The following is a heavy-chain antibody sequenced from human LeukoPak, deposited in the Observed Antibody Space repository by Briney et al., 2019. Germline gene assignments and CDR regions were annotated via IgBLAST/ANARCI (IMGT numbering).Heavy chain of an antibody. V-gene: IGHV4-59*01. J-gene: IGHJ3*02. D-gene: IGHD3-3*01. CDR1: GGSISSYH. Sequence: PSETLSLTCTVSGGSISSYHWSWIRQPPGKGLEWIGYIYYSGSTNYNPSLKSRVTISVDTSKNQFSLKLSSVTAADTAVYYCARCDCGRRPYYDFWSGYYTGIPNAFDIWGRGTMVTVSS. CDR3: ARCDCGRRPYYDFWSGYYTGIPNAFDI. CDR2: IYYSGST.